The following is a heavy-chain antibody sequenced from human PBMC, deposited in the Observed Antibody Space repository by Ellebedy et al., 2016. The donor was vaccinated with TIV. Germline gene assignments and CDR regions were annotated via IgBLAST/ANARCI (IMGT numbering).Heavy chain of an antibody. J-gene: IGHJ4*02. Sequence: ASVKVSCXASGYTFTSYYMHWVRQAPGQGLEWMGIINPSGGSTSYAQKLQGRVTMTTDTSTSTAYMELRSLRSDDTAVYYCARGASGYDFDYWGQGTLVTVSS. CDR2: INPSGGST. CDR3: ARGASGYDFDY. V-gene: IGHV1-46*01. D-gene: IGHD5-12*01. CDR1: GYTFTSYY.